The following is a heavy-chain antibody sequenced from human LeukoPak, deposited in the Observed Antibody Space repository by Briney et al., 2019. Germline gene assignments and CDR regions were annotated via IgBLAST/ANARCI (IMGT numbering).Heavy chain of an antibody. CDR3: AKDYFDYGTYYLDY. J-gene: IGHJ4*02. CDR2: ISANNGNT. Sequence: GASVMVSCKASGYTFTNYGICWVRQAPGQGLEWIGCISANNGNTNYAQKLQGRVTMTTDTSTSTAYMELRSLRSDDTAVYYCAKDYFDYGTYYLDYWGQGTLVTVSS. CDR1: GYTFTNYG. V-gene: IGHV1-18*01. D-gene: IGHD2/OR15-2a*01.